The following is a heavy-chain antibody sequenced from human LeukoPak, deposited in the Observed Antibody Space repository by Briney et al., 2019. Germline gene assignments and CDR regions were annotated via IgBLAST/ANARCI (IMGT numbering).Heavy chain of an antibody. V-gene: IGHV3-48*03. CDR2: ISASGSTE. J-gene: IGHJ4*02. CDR3: ARGRGNDI. Sequence: PGGSLRLSCAASGFTFSVYEMNWVRQAQGKGPERVSYISASGSTEKYADSVKGRFTISRDNAKSSLYLQMNSLRVEDTAVYYCARGRGNDIWGQGTLVAVSS. D-gene: IGHD2-8*01. CDR1: GFTFSVYE.